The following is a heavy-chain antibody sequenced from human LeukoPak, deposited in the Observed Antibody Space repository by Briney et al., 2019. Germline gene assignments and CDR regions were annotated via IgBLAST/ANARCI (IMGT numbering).Heavy chain of an antibody. D-gene: IGHD6-19*01. CDR1: GFTFTNYG. V-gene: IGHV1-18*01. J-gene: IGHJ4*02. Sequence: GASVKVSCKASGFTFTNYGFSWVRQAPGQGLEWMGWISVKDGNTYYAHHVQGRVTMATDTSTTTAYMDLRSLRSDDTAVYYCARTDCAWCSFDYWGQGTLVTVSS. CDR2: ISVKDGNT. CDR3: ARTDCAWCSFDY.